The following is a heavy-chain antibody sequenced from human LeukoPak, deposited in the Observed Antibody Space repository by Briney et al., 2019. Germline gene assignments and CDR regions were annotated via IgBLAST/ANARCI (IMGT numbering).Heavy chain of an antibody. Sequence: GGSLRLSCAASGFTFSSHAMSWVRQAPGKGLEWVSGIYSGGTTYYADSVKGRFTIPRDNSKNTLYFQMNSLRGEDTAVYYCARKVVFDFWGQGTLVTVSS. V-gene: IGHV3-53*01. CDR2: IYSGGTT. CDR3: ARKVVFDF. CDR1: GFTFSSHA. J-gene: IGHJ4*02. D-gene: IGHD2-15*01.